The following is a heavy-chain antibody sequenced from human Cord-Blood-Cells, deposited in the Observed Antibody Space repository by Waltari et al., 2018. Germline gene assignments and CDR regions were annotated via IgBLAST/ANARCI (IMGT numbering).Heavy chain of an antibody. D-gene: IGHD3-10*01. V-gene: IGHV1-8*03. CDR3: ARGELLWFGELFGAFDI. J-gene: IGHJ3*02. CDR2: MKPNSGNT. Sequence: QVQLVQSGAEVKKPGASVKVSCKASGYTFTSYDINWVRQATGQGLEWMRCMKPNSGNTGYAQKFQGRVTITRNTSISTAYMELSSLRSEDTAVYYCARGELLWFGELFGAFDIWGQGTMVTVSS. CDR1: GYTFTSYD.